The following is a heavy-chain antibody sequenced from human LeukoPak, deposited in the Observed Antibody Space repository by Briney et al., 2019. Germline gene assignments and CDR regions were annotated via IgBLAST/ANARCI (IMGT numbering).Heavy chain of an antibody. D-gene: IGHD4-23*01. CDR2: IYYSGST. CDR1: GGSISSYY. J-gene: IGHJ3*02. Sequence: SETLSLTCTVSGGSISSYYWSWIRQPPGKGLEWIGYIYYSGSTNYNPSLKSRVTISVDTSKNQFSLKLSSVTAADTAVYYCARDIPTYYGGSHDAFDIWGQGTMVTVSS. CDR3: ARDIPTYYGGSHDAFDI. V-gene: IGHV4-59*01.